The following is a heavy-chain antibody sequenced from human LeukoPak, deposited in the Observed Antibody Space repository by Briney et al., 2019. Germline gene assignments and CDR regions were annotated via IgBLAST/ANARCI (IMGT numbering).Heavy chain of an antibody. D-gene: IGHD2-2*02. CDR1: GFTFSSYA. V-gene: IGHV3-23*01. CDR3: AKGGLGYCSSTSCYSGSRWDY. CDR2: ISGSGGST. Sequence: GGSLSLSCAASGFTFSSYAMSWVRQAPGKGLEWVSAISGSGGSTYYADSVKGRFTISRDNSKNTLYLQMNSLRAEDTAVYYCAKGGLGYCSSTSCYSGSRWDYWGQGTLVTVSS. J-gene: IGHJ4*02.